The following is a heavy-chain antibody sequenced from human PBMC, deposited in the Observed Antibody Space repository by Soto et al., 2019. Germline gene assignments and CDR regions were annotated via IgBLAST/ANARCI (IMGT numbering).Heavy chain of an antibody. CDR3: ARVSPEGSSHISALVVVPAAIPYYYMDV. D-gene: IGHD2-2*01. CDR2: IYYSGST. V-gene: IGHV4-31*03. Sequence: SETLSLTCTVSGGSISSGGYYWSWIRQHPGKGLEWIGYIYYSGSTYYNPSLKSRVTISVDTSKNQFSLKLSSVTAADTAVYYCARVSPEGSSHISALVVVPAAIPYYYMDVWGKGTTVTVSS. J-gene: IGHJ6*03. CDR1: GGSISSGGYY.